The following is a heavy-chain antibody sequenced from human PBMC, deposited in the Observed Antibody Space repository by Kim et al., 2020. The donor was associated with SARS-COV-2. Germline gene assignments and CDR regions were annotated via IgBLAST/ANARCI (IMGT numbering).Heavy chain of an antibody. CDR3: ARQVTYSSSWYMLDY. J-gene: IGHJ4*02. V-gene: IGHV7-4-1*02. CDR2: INTNTGNR. D-gene: IGHD6-13*01. Sequence: ASVKVSCKASGYTFTSYAMNWVRQAPGQGLEWMGWINTNTGNRTYAQGFTGRFVFSWDTSVSTAYLQISSLKAEDTAVYYCARQVTYSSSWYMLDYWGQVNQVTVSS. CDR1: GYTFTSYA.